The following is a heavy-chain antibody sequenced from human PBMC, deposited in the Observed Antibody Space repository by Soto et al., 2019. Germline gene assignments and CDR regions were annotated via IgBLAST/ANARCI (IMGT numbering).Heavy chain of an antibody. J-gene: IGHJ1*01. D-gene: IGHD1-7*01. CDR2: IFDSGDT. CDR1: GASVNTGDHY. Sequence: VQLQGSGPGLVKPSQTLSPTCTVSGASVNTGDHYWSYIRQPPGKGLEWLGYIFDSGDTYYNPSLKSRATISLNTSRHQFSLTLTSVTDADTAVYYCVGTGTTDDFWGQGTLVTVSS. CDR3: VGTGTTDDF. V-gene: IGHV4-30-4*01.